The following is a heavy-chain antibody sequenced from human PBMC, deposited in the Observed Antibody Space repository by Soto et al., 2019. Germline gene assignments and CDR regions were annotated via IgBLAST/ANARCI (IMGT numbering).Heavy chain of an antibody. J-gene: IGHJ6*02. Sequence: QVQLVQSGAEVKKPGSSVKLSCKASGGTFSSYAISWVRQAPGQGLEWLGGIIPFFGTANYAQKFQGRVTITADKSTSTGYMELSSLRSEDTAVYYCARGMTTVTSNSHYYYYYGMDVWGQGTTVTVSS. CDR3: ARGMTTVTSNSHYYYYYGMDV. CDR1: GGTFSSYA. V-gene: IGHV1-69*06. D-gene: IGHD4-4*01. CDR2: IIPFFGTA.